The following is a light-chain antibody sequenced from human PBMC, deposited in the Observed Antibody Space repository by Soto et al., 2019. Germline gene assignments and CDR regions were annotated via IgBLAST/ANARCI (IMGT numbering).Light chain of an antibody. V-gene: IGLV2-14*01. CDR1: SNDVGGYNY. CDR3: SSYTSSSTYV. J-gene: IGLJ1*01. CDR2: DVS. Sequence: LTQPASVSGSPGQSITISCTGNSNDVGGYNYVSWYQQHPGKAPKLMIYDVSNRPSGVSNRFSGSKSGNTASLTISGLQAEDEADYYCSSYTSSSTYVFGTGTKVTVL.